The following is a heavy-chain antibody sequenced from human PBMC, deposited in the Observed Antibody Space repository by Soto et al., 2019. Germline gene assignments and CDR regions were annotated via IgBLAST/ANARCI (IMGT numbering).Heavy chain of an antibody. Sequence: QVQLQESGPGLVKPSETLSLTCTVSGGSVSSGHFYWSWIRQPPGKGLEWFGYIYYSGSTKYNASPRSRVIILVDTSKNQFSLKLTSVTAADTAVYYCARSGSGSGWLGGQGTLVTVSS. V-gene: IGHV4-61*01. CDR1: GGSVSSGHFY. CDR2: IYYSGST. J-gene: IGHJ4*02. CDR3: ARSGSGSGWL. D-gene: IGHD6-19*01.